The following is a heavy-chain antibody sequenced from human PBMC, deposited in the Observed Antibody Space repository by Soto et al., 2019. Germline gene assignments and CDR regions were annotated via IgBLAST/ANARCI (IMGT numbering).Heavy chain of an antibody. J-gene: IGHJ4*02. CDR1: GFTFSLSA. D-gene: IGHD3-9*01. Sequence: EVQLLESGGGFVQPGESLRLSCAASGFTFSLSAMSWVRQSPGRGLDWVSSLSGGGSTTDYADSVKGRFTISRDNSKNTVHLQMNSLRAEDTAGYYCAKGPEYEILPGCDYWGQGALVTVSS. CDR2: LSGGGSTT. V-gene: IGHV3-23*01. CDR3: AKGPEYEILPGCDY.